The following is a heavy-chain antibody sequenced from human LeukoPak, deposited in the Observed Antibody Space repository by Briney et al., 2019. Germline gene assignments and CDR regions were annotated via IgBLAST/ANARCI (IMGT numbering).Heavy chain of an antibody. Sequence: PGGSLRLSCAASGFTFSHYAMSWVRQAPGKGLEWVSTIYTGGNTYYAASVKGRFTISRDFSKNTVFLHMNSLRAEDTAMYYCARGDDSGYYDYFDYWGQGALVTVSS. D-gene: IGHD3-22*01. V-gene: IGHV3-53*01. CDR3: ARGDDSGYYDYFDY. CDR2: IYTGGNT. J-gene: IGHJ4*02. CDR1: GFTFSHYA.